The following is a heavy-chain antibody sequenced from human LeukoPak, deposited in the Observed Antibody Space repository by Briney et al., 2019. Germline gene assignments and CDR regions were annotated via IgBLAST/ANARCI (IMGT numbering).Heavy chain of an antibody. CDR2: IKQDGSEK. CDR1: GFIFSNYG. CDR3: ARSSTWLSYGMDV. V-gene: IGHV3-7*01. Sequence: GGSLRLSCAASGFIFSNYGMSWVRQAPGKGLEWVANIKQDGSEKYYVYSVKGRFTISRDNAKNSLYLQMNGLRAEDTAVYYCARSSTWLSYGMDVWGQGTTVTVSS. D-gene: IGHD6-19*01. J-gene: IGHJ6*02.